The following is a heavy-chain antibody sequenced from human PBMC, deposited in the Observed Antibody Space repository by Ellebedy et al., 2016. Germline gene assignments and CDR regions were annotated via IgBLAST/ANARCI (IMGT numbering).Heavy chain of an antibody. D-gene: IGHD3-3*01. V-gene: IGHV1-2*02. J-gene: IGHJ6*03. CDR1: GYTFTSYD. CDR3: ARNRVVLRPPRLSYYYMDV. Sequence: ASVKVSXXASGYTFTSYDINWVQQATGQGLEWMGWINPNSGGTNYAQKFQGRVTMTRDTSISTAYMELSRLRSDDTAVYYCARNRVVLRPPRLSYYYMDVWGKGTTVTVSS. CDR2: INPNSGGT.